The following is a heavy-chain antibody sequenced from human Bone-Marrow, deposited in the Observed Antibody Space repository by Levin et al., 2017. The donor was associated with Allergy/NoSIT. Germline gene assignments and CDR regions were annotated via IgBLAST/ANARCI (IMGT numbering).Heavy chain of an antibody. J-gene: IGHJ4*02. D-gene: IGHD6-13*01. CDR2: IKQDGSEI. CDR3: ARSAAAGNSEINFDY. CDR1: GFTFSNYW. Sequence: GESLKISCAASGFTFSNYWMNWVRQAPGKGLEWVANIKQDGSEIAYVDSVKGRFTISRDDSKNSLYLQMSSLRAEDTAVYYCARSAAAGNSEINFDYWGQGTLVTVSS. V-gene: IGHV3-7*04.